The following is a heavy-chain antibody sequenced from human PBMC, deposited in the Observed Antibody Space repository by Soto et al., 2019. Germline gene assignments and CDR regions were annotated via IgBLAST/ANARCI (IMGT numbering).Heavy chain of an antibody. CDR2: ISGSGGST. Sequence: GESLKISCKGSGYSFTSYWISWVRQAPGKGLEWVSAISGSGGSTYYADSEKGRFTISRDNSKNTLYLQMNSLRAEDTAVYYCAKDREVAARPDYYMDVWGKGTTVTVSS. J-gene: IGHJ6*03. CDR1: GYSFTSYW. D-gene: IGHD2-15*01. V-gene: IGHV3-23*01. CDR3: AKDREVAARPDYYMDV.